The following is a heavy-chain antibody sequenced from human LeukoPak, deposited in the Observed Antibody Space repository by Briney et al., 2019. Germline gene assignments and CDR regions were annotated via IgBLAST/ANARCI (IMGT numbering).Heavy chain of an antibody. CDR1: GFTFSSYA. D-gene: IGHD1-26*01. CDR3: ARDGRERNYYYYYYMDV. V-gene: IGHV3-30*04. J-gene: IGHJ6*03. Sequence: GGSLRLSCAASGFTFSSYAMHWVRQAPGKGLEWVAVISYDGSNKYYADSVKGRFTISRDNSKNTLYLQMNSLRAEDTAVYYCARDGRERNYYYYYYMDVWGKGTTVTVSS. CDR2: ISYDGSNK.